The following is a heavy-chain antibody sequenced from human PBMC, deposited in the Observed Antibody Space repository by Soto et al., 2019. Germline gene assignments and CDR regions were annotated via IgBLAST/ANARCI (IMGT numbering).Heavy chain of an antibody. CDR2: IDSDGTGT. V-gene: IGHV3-74*01. J-gene: IGHJ5*02. CDR3: TRDSNLGFDP. CDR1: GFTFINYW. Sequence: PGGSLRLSCSVSGFTFINYWMHWVRQAPGQGLVWVSRIDSDGTGTSYADSVKGRFTISRDNAKSTLYLQMNSLRAEDTAVYYCTRDSNLGFDPWGQGTLVTVSS. D-gene: IGHD7-27*01.